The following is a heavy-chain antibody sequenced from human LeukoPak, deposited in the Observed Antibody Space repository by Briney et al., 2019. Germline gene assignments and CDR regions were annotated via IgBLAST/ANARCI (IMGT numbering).Heavy chain of an antibody. V-gene: IGHV3-33*01. Sequence: PGRSLRLSCAASGFTFSNYGMFWVRQAPGKGLEWVAVIWYDGSKKYYVDSVKGRFTISREDSKNTLYLQMNSLRAEDTAVYYCARASPPPSWGQGTLVTVSS. CDR3: ARASPPPS. CDR2: IWYDGSKK. CDR1: GFTFSNYG. J-gene: IGHJ4*02.